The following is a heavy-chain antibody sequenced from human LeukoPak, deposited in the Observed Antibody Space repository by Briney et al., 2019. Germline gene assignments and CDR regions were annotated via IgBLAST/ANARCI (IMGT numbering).Heavy chain of an antibody. Sequence: GGSLRLSCAASGFTFSSYNMNWVRQSPGKGLEWVSSIGSVSSYMYHADSVKGRFTISRDNAKNSLLLQMNSLRAEDTAVYYCARARGATFLSDYWGQGTLVTVSS. D-gene: IGHD5-12*01. CDR2: IGSVSSYM. CDR3: ARARGATFLSDY. J-gene: IGHJ4*02. CDR1: GFTFSSYN. V-gene: IGHV3-21*01.